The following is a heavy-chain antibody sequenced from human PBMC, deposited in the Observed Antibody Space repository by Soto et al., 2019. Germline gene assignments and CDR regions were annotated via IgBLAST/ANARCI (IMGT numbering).Heavy chain of an antibody. CDR2: MYYSGTT. CDR1: GGSISSSDFY. Sequence: SETLSLTCTVSGGSISSSDFYWGWLRQTPGKGLEFIGSMYYSGTTYYNPSLKSRVTISVDTSKNQFTLKLISVTAADTAVYYCASSLYSSGWYRSFDYWGQGTLVTVSS. D-gene: IGHD6-19*01. V-gene: IGHV4-39*01. CDR3: ASSLYSSGWYRSFDY. J-gene: IGHJ4*02.